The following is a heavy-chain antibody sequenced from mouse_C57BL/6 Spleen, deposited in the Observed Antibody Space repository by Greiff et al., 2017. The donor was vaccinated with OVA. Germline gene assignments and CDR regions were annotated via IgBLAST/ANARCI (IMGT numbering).Heavy chain of an antibody. CDR3: ARYYYGSEDYAMDY. J-gene: IGHJ4*01. CDR1: GYTFTSYW. D-gene: IGHD1-1*01. CDR2: IDPSDSYT. Sequence: VQLQQPGAELVMPGASVKLSCKASGYTFTSYWMHWVKQRPGQGLEWIGEIDPSDSYTNYNQKFKGKSTLTVDKSSSTAYMQLSSLTSEDSAVYYCARYYYGSEDYAMDYWGQGTSVTVSS. V-gene: IGHV1-69*01.